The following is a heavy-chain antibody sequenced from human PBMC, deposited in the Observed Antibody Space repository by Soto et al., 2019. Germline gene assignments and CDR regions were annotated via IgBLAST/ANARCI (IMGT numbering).Heavy chain of an antibody. CDR1: GFTFSFYS. CDR2: ITPTSRAI. Sequence: PGGSLRLSCEVSGFTFSFYSMNWVRQAPGKGLEWIAYITPTSRAINYADSLKTRLTISKDTSKNQVVLTMTNMDPVDTATYYWARIRNGDAPHFDYWGQGTPVTVSS. D-gene: IGHD5-18*01. CDR3: ARIRNGDAPHFDY. J-gene: IGHJ4*02. V-gene: IGHV3-48*04.